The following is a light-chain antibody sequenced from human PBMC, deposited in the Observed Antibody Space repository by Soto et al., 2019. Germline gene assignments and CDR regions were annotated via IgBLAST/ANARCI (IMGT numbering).Light chain of an antibody. V-gene: IGKV3-20*01. CDR3: QQYGSSPLYT. J-gene: IGKJ2*01. CDR2: GAS. CDR1: QSVSNNY. Sequence: EIALTQSPGTLSLSPGERATLSCSASQSVSNNYLAWYQQKPGQAPRLLIYGASSRATGIPDRFSGSGSGTDFTLTISRLEPEDFAVYYCQQYGSSPLYTFGQGTKLEIK.